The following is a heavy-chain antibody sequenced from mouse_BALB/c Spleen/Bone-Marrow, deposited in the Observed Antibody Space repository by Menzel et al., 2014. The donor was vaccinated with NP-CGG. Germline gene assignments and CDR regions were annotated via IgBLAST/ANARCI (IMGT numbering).Heavy chain of an antibody. J-gene: IGHJ3*01. CDR1: GFAFSSYD. V-gene: IGHV5-12-1*01. CDR3: ARLPSYYRYEDAY. CDR2: ISSGGGST. Sequence: EVKLVESGGGLVKPGGSLKLSCAASGFAFSSYDMSWVRQTPEKRLEWVAYISSGGGSTYYPDTVKGRFTISRDNAKNTLYLQMSSLKSEDTAMYYCARLPSYYRYEDAYWGQGTLATVSA. D-gene: IGHD2-14*01.